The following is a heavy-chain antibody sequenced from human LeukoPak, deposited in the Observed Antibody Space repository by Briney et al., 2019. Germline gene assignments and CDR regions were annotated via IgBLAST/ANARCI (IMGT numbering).Heavy chain of an antibody. CDR3: ARPTRSGSYNY. J-gene: IGHJ4*02. CDR2: ISYDGSNK. CDR1: GFTFSSYA. V-gene: IGHV3-30*04. Sequence: PGGSLRLSCAASGFTFSSYAMHSVRQAPGKGLEWVAVISYDGSNKYYADSVKGRFTISRDNSKNTLYLQMNSLRAEDTAVYYCARPTRSGSYNYWGQGTLVTVSS. D-gene: IGHD3-10*01.